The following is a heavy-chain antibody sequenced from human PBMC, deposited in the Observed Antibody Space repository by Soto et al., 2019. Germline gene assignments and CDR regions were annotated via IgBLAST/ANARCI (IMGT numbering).Heavy chain of an antibody. CDR1: GFTFRSYA. J-gene: IGHJ1*01. CDR2: ITYDGSTK. D-gene: IGHD2-21*01. V-gene: IGHV3-30-3*01. Sequence: QVQLVESGGGVVQPGRSLRLSCAASGFTFRSYAMQWVLQAPGKGLEWVALITYDGSTKYYADSVKGRFTISRDNSRDTLDLQMNNLTDEDKATYYWARKSLWYIVQYWGQDTLVSVSS. CDR3: ARKSLWYIVQY.